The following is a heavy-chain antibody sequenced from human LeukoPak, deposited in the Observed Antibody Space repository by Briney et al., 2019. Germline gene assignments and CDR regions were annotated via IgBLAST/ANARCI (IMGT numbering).Heavy chain of an antibody. CDR2: FDPEDGET. V-gene: IGHV1-24*01. Sequence: ASVKVSCKVSGYTLTELSMHWVRQAPGKGLEWMGGFDPEDGETIYAQKFQGRVTMTEDTSTDTVYMELSSLRSEDTAVYYCATDLTTEYPVPTNWTNLWGQGTLVTVSA. CDR3: ATDLTTEYPVPTNWTNL. CDR1: GYTLTELS. D-gene: IGHD1-1*01. J-gene: IGHJ5*02.